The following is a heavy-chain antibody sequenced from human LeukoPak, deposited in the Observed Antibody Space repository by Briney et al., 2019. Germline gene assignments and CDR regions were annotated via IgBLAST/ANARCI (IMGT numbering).Heavy chain of an antibody. V-gene: IGHV3-7*01. CDR1: GFTFSSYW. Sequence: PGGSLRLSCAASGFTFSSYWMSWVRQAPGKGLEWVANIKQDGSEKYYVDSVKGRFTISRDNAKNSLYLQMNSLRAEDTAVYYCAREGKRRFGELWYFDLWGRGTLVTVSS. CDR2: IKQDGSEK. CDR3: AREGKRRFGELWYFDL. D-gene: IGHD3-10*01. J-gene: IGHJ2*01.